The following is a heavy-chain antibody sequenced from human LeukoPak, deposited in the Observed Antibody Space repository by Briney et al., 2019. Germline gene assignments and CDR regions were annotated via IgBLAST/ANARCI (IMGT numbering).Heavy chain of an antibody. D-gene: IGHD6-19*01. CDR1: GGSITGGCYD. CDR3: ARAPLCSSGGSGVCTFDL. CDR2: IYDSGIT. Sequence: SETLSLTCTVSGGSITGGCYDCSWFRQHPGKGLEGIGFIYDSGITYSNPSLKSRLTISVYKSKNQFSLTLSSVTPTYKGVDYYARAPLCSSGGSGVCTFDLWGQGTMVTVSA. V-gene: IGHV4-31*03. J-gene: IGHJ3*01.